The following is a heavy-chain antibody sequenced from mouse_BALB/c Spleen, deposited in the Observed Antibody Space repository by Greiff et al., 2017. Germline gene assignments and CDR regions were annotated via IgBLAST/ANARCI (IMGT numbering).Heavy chain of an antibody. D-gene: IGHD2-3*01. CDR3: ARYLYDPDAMDY. Sequence: VMLVESGAELVRPGTSVKISCKASGYTFTNYWLGWVKQRPGHGLEWIGDIYPGGGYTNDNEKFKGKATLTADTSSSTAYMQLSSLTSEDSAVYFCARYLYDPDAMDYWGQGTSVTVSS. J-gene: IGHJ4*01. CDR2: IYPGGGYT. CDR1: GYTFTNYW. V-gene: IGHV1-63*02.